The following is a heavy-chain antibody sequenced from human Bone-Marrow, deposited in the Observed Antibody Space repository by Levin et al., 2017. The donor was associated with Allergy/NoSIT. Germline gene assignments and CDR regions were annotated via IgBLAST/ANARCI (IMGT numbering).Heavy chain of an antibody. CDR3: VKSLNTMTIHDGFYF. V-gene: IGHV3-9*01. D-gene: IGHD1/OR15-1a*01. CDR2: ISWNSGKT. CDR1: KFIFDDYG. J-gene: IGHJ3*01. Sequence: GGSLRLSCATSKFIFDDYGMYWVRQAPGKGLVWVSGISWNSGKTHYADSVKGRFIISRDNAKNSLYLQMNSLRTEDTALYYCVKSLNTMTIHDGFYFWGQGTMVTVSA.